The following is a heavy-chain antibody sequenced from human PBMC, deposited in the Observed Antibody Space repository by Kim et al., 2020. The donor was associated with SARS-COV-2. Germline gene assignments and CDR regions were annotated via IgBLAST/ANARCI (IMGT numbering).Heavy chain of an antibody. CDR3: ARLAIGSSWYVKACDI. J-gene: IGHJ3*02. Sequence: SETLSLTCTVSGGSISSYYWSWIRQPPGKGLEWIGYIYYRGSTNYNPSLKSRVTISVDTSKNQFSLKLSSVTAADTAVYYCARLAIGSSWYVKACDIWGQGTMVTVSS. V-gene: IGHV4-59*12. CDR1: GGSISSYY. CDR2: IYYRGST. D-gene: IGHD6-13*01.